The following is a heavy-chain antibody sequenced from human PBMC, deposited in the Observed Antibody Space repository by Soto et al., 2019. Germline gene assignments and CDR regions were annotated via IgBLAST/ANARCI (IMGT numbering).Heavy chain of an antibody. CDR3: AGAHPLTTQGCGDYYYYNGMDV. V-gene: IGHV1-69*01. CDR1: GGTFSSYA. D-gene: IGHD4-17*01. CDR2: IIPIFGTA. J-gene: IGHJ6*01. Sequence: QVQLVQSGAEVKKPGSSVKVSCKASGGTFSSYAISWVRQAPGQGLEWMGGIIPIFGTANYAQQCQGRVTITPDESPSTAYMEVRSLISEDTDVYYCAGAHPLTTQGCGDYYYYNGMDVWGPGTTVNVSS.